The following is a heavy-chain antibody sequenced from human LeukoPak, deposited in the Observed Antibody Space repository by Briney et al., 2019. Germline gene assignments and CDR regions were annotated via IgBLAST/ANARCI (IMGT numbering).Heavy chain of an antibody. Sequence: GGSLRLSCAAPGFTVSSNYMSWVRQAPGKGLEWVSVIYSGGSTYYADSVKGRFTISRDDSKNTLYLQMNSLKTEDTAVYYCTTVIGYGSNDYWGQGTLVTVSS. D-gene: IGHD2-8*01. CDR3: TTVIGYGSNDY. V-gene: IGHV3-66*01. CDR1: GFTVSSNY. J-gene: IGHJ4*02. CDR2: IYSGGST.